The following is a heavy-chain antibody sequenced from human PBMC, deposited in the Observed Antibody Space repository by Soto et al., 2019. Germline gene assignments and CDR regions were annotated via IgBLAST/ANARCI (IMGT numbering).Heavy chain of an antibody. CDR3: AASPSDDILTGYYPYGMDV. V-gene: IGHV1-69*02. Sequence: SVKVSCKASGGTFSCYTISWVRQAPGQGLEWMGRIIPILGIANYAQKFQGRVTITADKSTSTAYMELSSLRSEDTAVYYCAASPSDDILTGYYPYGMDVWGQGTTVTSP. CDR1: GGTFSCYT. CDR2: IIPILGIA. D-gene: IGHD3-9*01. J-gene: IGHJ6*02.